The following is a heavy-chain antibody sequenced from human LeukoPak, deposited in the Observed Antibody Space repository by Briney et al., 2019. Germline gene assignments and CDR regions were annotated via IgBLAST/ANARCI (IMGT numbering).Heavy chain of an antibody. CDR2: ITNTGGST. Sequence: GGSLRLSCAASGFTFSGYAMNWVRQAPGKGLEWVSAITNTGGSTYYSDSVKGRFTISRDNSKNTLYLQMNSLRAEDTAVYYCARTKSSHDYGDYGVDYWGQGTLVTVSS. CDR3: ARTKSSHDYGDYGVDY. CDR1: GFTFSGYA. D-gene: IGHD4-17*01. V-gene: IGHV3-23*01. J-gene: IGHJ4*02.